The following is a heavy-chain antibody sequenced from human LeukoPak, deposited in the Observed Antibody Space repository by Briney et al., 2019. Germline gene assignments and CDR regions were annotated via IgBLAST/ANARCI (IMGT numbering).Heavy chain of an antibody. Sequence: PSETLSLTCTVSGGSISSSSYYWGWIRQPPGKGLEWIGSIYYSGSTYYNPSLKSRVTISVDTSKNQFSLKLSSVTAADTAVYYCARQSLRTNYYDSSGAFDIWGQGTMVTVSS. J-gene: IGHJ3*02. D-gene: IGHD3-22*01. CDR2: IYYSGST. CDR3: ARQSLRTNYYDSSGAFDI. V-gene: IGHV4-39*01. CDR1: GGSISSSSYY.